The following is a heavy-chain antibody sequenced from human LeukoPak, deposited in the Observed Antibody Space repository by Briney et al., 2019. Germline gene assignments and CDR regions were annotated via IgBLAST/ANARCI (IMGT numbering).Heavy chain of an antibody. CDR3: ARDVSYLGLTQYNWFDP. CDR2: IWYDGSNK. J-gene: IGHJ5*02. D-gene: IGHD3-10*01. CDR1: GFTFSTYA. V-gene: IGHV3-33*07. Sequence: PGGSLRLSCAASGFTFSTYAVNWVRQAPGKGPEGVAVIWYDGSNKYYADSVKGRFTISRDNSKNTLYLQMNSLRAEDTAVYYCARDVSYLGLTQYNWFDPWGQGTLVTVSS.